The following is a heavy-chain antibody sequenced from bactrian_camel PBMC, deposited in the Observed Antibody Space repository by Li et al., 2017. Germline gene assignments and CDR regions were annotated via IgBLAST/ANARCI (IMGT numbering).Heavy chain of an antibody. J-gene: IGHJ6*01. CDR1: GLAFTNSC. CDR2: HYTGTATK. Sequence: VQLVESGGGSVQAGGSLRPSCTASGLAFTNSCMGWLRQAPGKERTAVAAHYTGTATKYVADSVKGRFDISRDNAKNTVYLQIDSLKFEDTALYYCATTGFDFWGQGTQVTVS. V-gene: IGHV3S1*01. D-gene: IGHD5*01. CDR3: ATTGFDF.